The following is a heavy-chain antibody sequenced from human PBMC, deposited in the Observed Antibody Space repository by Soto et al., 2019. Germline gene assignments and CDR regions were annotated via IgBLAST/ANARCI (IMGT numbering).Heavy chain of an antibody. CDR2: ISSGGGSP. Sequence: GGSLRLSCAASGFTFSDYAMSWVRQAPGKGLEWVSAISSGGGSPYCADSVKGRFTIPRNNSQSTLFLQMNSLRAGDAAVYYCVKGDGRIVPRHFDCWGQGTLVTVSS. J-gene: IGHJ4*02. V-gene: IGHV3-23*01. CDR1: GFTFSDYA. D-gene: IGHD2-2*01. CDR3: VKGDGRIVPRHFDC.